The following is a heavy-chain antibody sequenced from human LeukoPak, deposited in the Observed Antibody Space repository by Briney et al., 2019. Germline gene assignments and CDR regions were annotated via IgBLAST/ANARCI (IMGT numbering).Heavy chain of an antibody. D-gene: IGHD3-3*01. Sequence: SETLSLTCTVSGGSISSGSYYWSWIRQPAGKGLEWIGRIYTSGSTNYNPSLKSRVTISVDTSKNQFSLKLSSVTAADTAVYYCARDHAIFGVVTDAFDIWGQGTMVTVSS. CDR1: GGSISSGSYY. J-gene: IGHJ3*02. CDR3: ARDHAIFGVVTDAFDI. CDR2: IYTSGST. V-gene: IGHV4-61*02.